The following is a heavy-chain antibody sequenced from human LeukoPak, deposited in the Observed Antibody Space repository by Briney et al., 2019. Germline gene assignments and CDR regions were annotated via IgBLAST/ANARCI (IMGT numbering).Heavy chain of an antibody. CDR3: ARPSYGASDY. J-gene: IGHJ4*02. Sequence: GESLRISCKGSGYRFTKSWIGWVRQMPGKGLEWLGIIYPDDSRTRYSPSFQGQVTMSVDKSISTAYLQWSSLKASDAAMYYCARPSYGASDYWGQGTLVTVSS. D-gene: IGHD4-17*01. CDR2: IYPDDSRT. CDR1: GYRFTKSW. V-gene: IGHV5-51*01.